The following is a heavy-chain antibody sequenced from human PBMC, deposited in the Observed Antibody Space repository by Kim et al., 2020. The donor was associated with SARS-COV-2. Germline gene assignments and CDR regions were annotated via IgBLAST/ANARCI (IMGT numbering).Heavy chain of an antibody. CDR3: ARGLEWFDY. CDR2: EK. D-gene: IGHD3-3*01. Sequence: EKYYVASVKGRFTISRDHPKNSLYLQMNSLRAEDTAVYYCARGLEWFDYWGQGTLVTVSS. J-gene: IGHJ4*02. V-gene: IGHV3-7*04.